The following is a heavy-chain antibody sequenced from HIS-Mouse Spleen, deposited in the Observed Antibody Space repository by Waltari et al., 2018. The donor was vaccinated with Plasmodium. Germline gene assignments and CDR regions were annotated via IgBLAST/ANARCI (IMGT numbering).Heavy chain of an antibody. D-gene: IGHD3-16*01. CDR1: GYTFTGYY. CDR2: INPNSGGT. Sequence: QVQLVQSGAEVKKPGASVKVSCKASGYTFTGYYMHWVRQAPGQGFEWMGWINPNSGGTNYAQKLQGRVTMTRDTSISTAYMELSRLRSDDTAVYYCARDGPGETSFDYWGQGTLVTVSS. V-gene: IGHV1-2*02. CDR3: ARDGPGETSFDY. J-gene: IGHJ4*02.